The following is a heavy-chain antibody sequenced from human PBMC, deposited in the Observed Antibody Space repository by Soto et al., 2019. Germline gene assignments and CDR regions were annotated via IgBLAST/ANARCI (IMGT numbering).Heavy chain of an antibody. CDR3: AREGYCSSTSCYLGDPLTRPPSYMDV. Sequence: SVKVSCKASGGTFSSYAIGWVRQAPGQGLEWMGGIIPIFGTANYAQKFQGRVTITADESTSTAYMELSSLRSEDTAAYYCAREGYCSSTSCYLGDPLTRPPSYMDVWGQGTTVTVSS. J-gene: IGHJ6*02. D-gene: IGHD2-2*01. V-gene: IGHV1-69*13. CDR1: GGTFSSYA. CDR2: IIPIFGTA.